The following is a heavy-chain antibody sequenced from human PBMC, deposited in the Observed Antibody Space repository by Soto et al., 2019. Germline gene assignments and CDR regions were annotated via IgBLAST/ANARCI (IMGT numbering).Heavy chain of an antibody. J-gene: IGHJ4*02. CDR1: GASINSYY. D-gene: IGHD3-3*01. V-gene: IGHV4-59*01. Sequence: QVQLQQSGPGLVKPSETLSLTCTVSGASINSYYWSWLRQPPGKGLAWIGYVSYSVTPTYNPSLKTRVSISLDTSNNQFSLKLTSVTAADTAVYYCARSALAGIFILEHWGQGALVTVSS. CDR2: VSYSVTP. CDR3: ARSALAGIFILEH.